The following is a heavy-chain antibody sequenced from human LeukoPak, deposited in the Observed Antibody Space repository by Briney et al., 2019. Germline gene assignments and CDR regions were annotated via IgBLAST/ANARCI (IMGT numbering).Heavy chain of an antibody. CDR1: GYSISSGYY. D-gene: IGHD3-22*01. CDR3: AGEDSEEDYYDGFAAFDI. V-gene: IGHV4-38-2*02. Sequence: SETLSLTCTVSGYSISSGYYWGWIRQPPGRGLEWIGSIYHSGSTYYNPSLKSRVTISVDTSKNQFSLKLNSVTAADTAVYYCAGEDSEEDYYDGFAAFDIWGQGTMVTVSS. J-gene: IGHJ3*02. CDR2: IYHSGST.